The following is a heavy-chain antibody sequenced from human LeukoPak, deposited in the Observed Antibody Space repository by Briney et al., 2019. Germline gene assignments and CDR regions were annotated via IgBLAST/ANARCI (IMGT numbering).Heavy chain of an antibody. V-gene: IGHV4-4*02. CDR3: ARGGIAAAPPNDAFDI. J-gene: IGHJ3*02. CDR2: IYHSGST. Sequence: SETLSLTCAVSGGSISSSNWWSWVRQPPGKGLEWIGEIYHSGSTNYNPSLKSRVTISVDTSKNQFSLKLSSVTAADTAVYYCARGGIAAAPPNDAFDIWGQGTMVTVSS. CDR1: GGSISSSNW. D-gene: IGHD6-13*01.